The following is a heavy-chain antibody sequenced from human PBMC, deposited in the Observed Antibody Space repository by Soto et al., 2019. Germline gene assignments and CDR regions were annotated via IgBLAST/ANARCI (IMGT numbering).Heavy chain of an antibody. CDR3: TKVLALPPNDAFDI. CDR1: GFNFNVAW. J-gene: IGHJ3*02. D-gene: IGHD3-3*02. V-gene: IGHV3-15*01. CDR2: IKSKGGGETT. Sequence: EGQLVESGGRLVEHGGSLRLSCAASGFNFNVAWMNWVRQAPGKGLEWLGRIKSKGGGETTEYVAFVKGRFTISRDDSKNTLYLQMNSLKSEDTAVYYCTKVLALPPNDAFDIWGQGTMVTVSS.